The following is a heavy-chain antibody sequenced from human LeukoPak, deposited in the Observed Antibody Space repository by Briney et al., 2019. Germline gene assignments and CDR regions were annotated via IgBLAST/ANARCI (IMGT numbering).Heavy chain of an antibody. Sequence: SETLSLTCIVSGGSISSSIYYWAWVRQPPGKGLEWIGTVFYNGATQYSPSLRSRVTISIDTSTNQFSLKLTSVTAADTAVYYCGRSKPYGSTWHTDYWGQGTLVTVSS. V-gene: IGHV4-39*07. CDR2: VFYNGAT. J-gene: IGHJ4*02. CDR1: GGSISSSIYY. D-gene: IGHD1-26*01. CDR3: GRSKPYGSTWHTDY.